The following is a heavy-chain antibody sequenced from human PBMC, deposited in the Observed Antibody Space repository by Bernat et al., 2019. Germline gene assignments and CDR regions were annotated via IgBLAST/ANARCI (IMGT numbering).Heavy chain of an antibody. D-gene: IGHD3-22*01. J-gene: IGHJ1*01. Sequence: QVQLVESGGGLVKPGGSLRLSCAASGFTFSDYYMSWIRQAPGKGLDWVSYISSSSSYTNYADSVKGRFTISRDNAKNSLYLQMNSLRAEDTAVYYCARGDSSSGYYYSEYFQHWGQGTLVTVSS. CDR3: ARGDSSSGYYYSEYFQH. CDR2: ISSSSSYT. CDR1: GFTFSDYY. V-gene: IGHV3-11*05.